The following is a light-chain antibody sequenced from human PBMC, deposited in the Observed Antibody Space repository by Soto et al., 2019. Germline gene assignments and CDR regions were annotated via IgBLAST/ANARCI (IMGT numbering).Light chain of an antibody. V-gene: IGKV2-28*01. Sequence: DIVMTQSPLSLPVTPGEPASISCRCSQSLLHSNGYNYLDWYLQKPGQSPQLLIYLGSNRASGVPDRFSGSGSGTDFTLKISRVEAEDVGVYYCMQALQTPFTFGPGTKVDI. J-gene: IGKJ3*01. CDR3: MQALQTPFT. CDR2: LGS. CDR1: QSLLHSNGYNY.